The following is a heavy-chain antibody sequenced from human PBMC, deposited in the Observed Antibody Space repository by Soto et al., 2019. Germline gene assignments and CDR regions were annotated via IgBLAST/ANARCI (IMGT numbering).Heavy chain of an antibody. CDR2: ISYDGSNK. CDR3: ARGMLDDYSNYPLYYYYGMDV. Sequence: AGGSLRLSCAASGFTFSSYAMHWVRQAPGKGLEWVAVISYDGSNKYYADSVKGRFTISRDNSKNALYLQMNSLRAEDTAVYYCARGMLDDYSNYPLYYYYGMDVWGQGTTVTVSS. CDR1: GFTFSSYA. D-gene: IGHD4-4*01. V-gene: IGHV3-30-3*01. J-gene: IGHJ6*02.